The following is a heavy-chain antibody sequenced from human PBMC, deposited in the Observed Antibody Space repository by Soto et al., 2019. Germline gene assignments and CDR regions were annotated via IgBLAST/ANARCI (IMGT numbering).Heavy chain of an antibody. CDR1: GGSFSGYY. V-gene: IGHV4-34*01. J-gene: IGHJ6*01. Sequence: SETLSRTCAVYGGSFSGYYWSCIRQPPGKGLEWIVEINHSGSTNYNPSLKSRVTISVDTSKNQFSLKLSSVTAADTAVYYCARAGRRAGRPKNYCYGMEVWGQGTTVTLSS. CDR2: INHSGST. D-gene: IGHD6-6*01. CDR3: ARAGRRAGRPKNYCYGMEV.